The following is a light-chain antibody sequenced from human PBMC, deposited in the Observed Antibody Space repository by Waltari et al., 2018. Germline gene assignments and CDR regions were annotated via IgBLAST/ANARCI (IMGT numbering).Light chain of an antibody. J-gene: IGLJ1*01. CDR1: SSNIGSNT. CDR2: SNN. V-gene: IGLV1-44*01. CDR3: AAWDDSLIYV. Sequence: QSVLTQPPSASGTPGQRVTISCSGSSSNIGSNTVNWYQQLPGTAPKLLIYSNNPRPSGVPDRFSGSKSGTSASLAISGLQSEDEADYYCAAWDDSLIYVFGTGTKVTVL.